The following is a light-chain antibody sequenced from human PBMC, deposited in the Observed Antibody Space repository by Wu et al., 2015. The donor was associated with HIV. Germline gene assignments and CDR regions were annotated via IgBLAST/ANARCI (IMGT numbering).Light chain of an antibody. Sequence: EIVLTQSPAILFLSLGERATLSCRASQSVSNYLAWYQQKPGQPPRLLIYDASDRATGISARFSGSGSGTDFTLTISSLEPEDFAVYYCQHRFNWPLIFGQGTRLEIK. CDR3: QHRFNWPLI. V-gene: IGKV3-11*01. J-gene: IGKJ5*01. CDR1: QSVSNY. CDR2: DAS.